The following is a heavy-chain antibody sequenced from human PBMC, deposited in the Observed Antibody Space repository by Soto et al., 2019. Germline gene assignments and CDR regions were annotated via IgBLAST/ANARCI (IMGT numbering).Heavy chain of an antibody. CDR3: ARTGRGGDAFDI. V-gene: IGHV1-69*13. D-gene: IGHD3-10*01. Sequence: PSVKVSCKASGGTFSSYAISWVRQAPGQGLEWMGGIIPIFATANYAQKFQGRVTITADESTSTAYMELSSLRSEDTAVYYCARTGRGGDAFDIWGQGTMVTVSS. J-gene: IGHJ3*02. CDR1: GGTFSSYA. CDR2: IIPIFATA.